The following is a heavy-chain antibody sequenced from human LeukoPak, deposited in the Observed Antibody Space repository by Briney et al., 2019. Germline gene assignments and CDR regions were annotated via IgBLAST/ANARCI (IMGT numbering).Heavy chain of an antibody. V-gene: IGHV4-4*02. J-gene: IGHJ6*02. Sequence: PSETLSLTCAVSGGSISSSNWWSWVRQPPRKGLEWIGEIYHSGSTSYNPSLKSRVTISVDKSKNQFSLKLSSVTAADTAVYYCARDSGRLAAAGSYYYYYGMDVWGQGTTVTVSS. CDR1: GGSISSSNW. CDR3: ARDSGRLAAAGSYYYYYGMDV. CDR2: IYHSGST. D-gene: IGHD6-13*01.